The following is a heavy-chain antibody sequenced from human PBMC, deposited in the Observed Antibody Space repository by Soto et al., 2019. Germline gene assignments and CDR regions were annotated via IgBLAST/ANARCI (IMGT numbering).Heavy chain of an antibody. CDR3: AKDRHAAVGGGFRAPPYFDY. Sequence: QVQLVESGGGVVQPGRSLRLSCAASGFPFRSYAMHWVRQAPGKGLEWVAVISYDGNNKYYADAVKGRFTISRDNSKNTVYLQMNSLRADDTAVYYCAKDRHAAVGGGFRAPPYFDYWGQGTLVPVSS. J-gene: IGHJ4*02. D-gene: IGHD6-13*01. CDR2: ISYDGNNK. V-gene: IGHV3-30*18. CDR1: GFPFRSYA.